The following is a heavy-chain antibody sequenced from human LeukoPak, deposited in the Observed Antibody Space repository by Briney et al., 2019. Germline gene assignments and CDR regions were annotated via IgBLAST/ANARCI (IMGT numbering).Heavy chain of an antibody. J-gene: IGHJ4*02. CDR1: GYTFTDYY. V-gene: IGHV1-2*02. CDR2: INPDSGAT. Sequence: ASVKVSCKTSGYTFTDYYVHWVRQAPGQGLEWLAWINPDSGATNFAQRFQGRVTMTRDTSVNTVHMELNRLRSDDTAVYYCARDLCHGGSCFHFDSWGQGTLVTDSS. D-gene: IGHD2-15*01. CDR3: ARDLCHGGSCFHFDS.